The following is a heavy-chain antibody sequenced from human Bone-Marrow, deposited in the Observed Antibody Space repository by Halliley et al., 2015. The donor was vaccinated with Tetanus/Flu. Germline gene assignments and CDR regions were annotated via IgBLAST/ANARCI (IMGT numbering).Heavy chain of an antibody. CDR2: IYPAASHP. V-gene: IGHV5-51*01. D-gene: IGHD6-19*01. J-gene: IGHJ6*02. Sequence: GLIYPAASHPRYSPSFQGRVPISADKAISPTYLQWSSLKASDTAMYYCARGHGSGWDYGMDVWGQGTTVTVSS. CDR3: ARGHGSGWDYGMDV.